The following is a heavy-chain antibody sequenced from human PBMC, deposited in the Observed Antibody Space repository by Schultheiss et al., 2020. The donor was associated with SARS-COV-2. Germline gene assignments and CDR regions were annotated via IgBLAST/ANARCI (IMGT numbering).Heavy chain of an antibody. CDR3: ARGHEVEDQDY. CDR2: IYYSGST. J-gene: IGHJ4*02. D-gene: IGHD2-15*01. CDR1: GGSISSYY. Sequence: SETLSLTCTVSGGSISSYYWSWIRQPPGKGLEWIGYIYYSGSTYYNPSLKSRVTISVDTSKNQFSLKLSSVTAADTAVYYCARGHEVEDQDYWGQGTLVTVSS. V-gene: IGHV4-59*01.